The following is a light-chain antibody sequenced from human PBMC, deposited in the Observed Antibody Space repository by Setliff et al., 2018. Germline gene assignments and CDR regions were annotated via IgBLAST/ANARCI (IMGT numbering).Light chain of an antibody. Sequence: QSALAQPRSVSGSPGRSVTISCTGTSSDVGAYNYVSWYQQHPGKVPKLMIYDVRKRPSGVPDRFSGSKSGNTASLTISGLQAEDEADYYCCSYTGFSYVFGRGTKVTV. CDR3: CSYTGFSYV. V-gene: IGLV2-11*01. CDR2: DVR. CDR1: SSDVGAYNY. J-gene: IGLJ1*01.